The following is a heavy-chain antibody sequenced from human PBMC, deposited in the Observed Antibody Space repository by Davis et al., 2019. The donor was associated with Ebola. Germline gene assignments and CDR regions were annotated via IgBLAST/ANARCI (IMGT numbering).Heavy chain of an antibody. D-gene: IGHD6-25*01. CDR2: ISGSGDNT. CDR3: VQLAARRTIQH. V-gene: IGHV3-23*01. CDR1: GFTFSNYA. J-gene: IGHJ1*01. Sequence: GGSLRLSCAASGFTFSNYAMTWVRQAPGKGLEWVSAISGSGDNTYSADSVKGRFSISRDNTKNSLFLQMNSLRAEDTAVYYCVQLAARRTIQHWGQGTLVTVSS.